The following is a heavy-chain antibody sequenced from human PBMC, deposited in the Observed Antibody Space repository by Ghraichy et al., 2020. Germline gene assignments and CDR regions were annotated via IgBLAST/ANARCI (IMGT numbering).Heavy chain of an antibody. D-gene: IGHD4-17*01. J-gene: IGHJ4*02. CDR2: TNQDGGET. V-gene: IGHV3-7*01. Sequence: GGSLRLSCAASGFTFSSYWMTWIRQAPGKGLEWLANTNQDGGETYYVDSVQGRFTISRENAKKSLYLQMNSLRVEDTAVYYCARNDRDYGDYGNDYWGQGTLVTVSS. CDR1: GFTFSSYW. CDR3: ARNDRDYGDYGNDY.